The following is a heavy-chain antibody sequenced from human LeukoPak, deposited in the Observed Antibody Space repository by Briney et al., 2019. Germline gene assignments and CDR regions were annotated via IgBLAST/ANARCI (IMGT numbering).Heavy chain of an antibody. CDR1: GYTFTGYY. J-gene: IGHJ4*02. CDR2: INPNSGGT. Sequence: ASVKVSCKASGYTFTGYYMHWVRQAPGQGLEWMGWINPNSGGTNYAQKFQGWVTMTRDTSISTAYMELSRLRSDDTAVHYCARGRPMVRGVTDLYYFDYWGQGTLVTVSS. V-gene: IGHV1-2*04. CDR3: ARGRPMVRGVTDLYYFDY. D-gene: IGHD3-10*01.